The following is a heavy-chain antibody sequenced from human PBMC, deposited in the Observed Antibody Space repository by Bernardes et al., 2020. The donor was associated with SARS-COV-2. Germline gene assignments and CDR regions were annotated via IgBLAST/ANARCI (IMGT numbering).Heavy chain of an antibody. V-gene: IGHV4-59*01. CDR2: IYYSGST. Sequence: SETLSLTCTVSGGSIISYYWSWIRLPPGTGLEWIGYIYYSGSTNYNPSLKSRVTISVDTSKNQFPLKLSSVTAADTAVYYCARASVNQLLYFDYWGQGTLVTVSS. J-gene: IGHJ4*02. D-gene: IGHD2-2*01. CDR1: GGSIISYY. CDR3: ARASVNQLLYFDY.